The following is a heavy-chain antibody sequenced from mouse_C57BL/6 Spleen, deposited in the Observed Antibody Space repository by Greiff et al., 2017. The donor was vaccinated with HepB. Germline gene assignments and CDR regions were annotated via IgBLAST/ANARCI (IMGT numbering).Heavy chain of an antibody. Sequence: QVQLKQSGAELVMPGASVKLSCKASGYTFTSYWMHWVKQRPGQGLEWIGEIDPSDSYTNYNQKFKGKSTLTVDKSSSTAYMQLSSLTSEDSAVYYCARAYYSNHDYWGQGTTLTVSS. CDR2: IDPSDSYT. J-gene: IGHJ2*01. CDR3: ARAYYSNHDY. D-gene: IGHD2-5*01. CDR1: GYTFTSYW. V-gene: IGHV1-69*01.